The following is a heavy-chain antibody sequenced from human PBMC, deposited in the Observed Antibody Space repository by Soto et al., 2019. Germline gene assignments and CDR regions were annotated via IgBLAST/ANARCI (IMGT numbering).Heavy chain of an antibody. CDR3: SSLPDGYNSGLEY. Sequence: PSETLSLTCTVSGGSLSSGDYYWSWIRQPPGKGLEWIGYIYYTGMTFFNPSLKSRVTMSMDTSKNQFSLNLTSVTAADTAVYYCSSLPDGYNSGLEYWGQGTLVTVSS. J-gene: IGHJ4*02. D-gene: IGHD1-1*01. CDR2: IYYTGMT. CDR1: GGSLSSGDYY. V-gene: IGHV4-30-4*01.